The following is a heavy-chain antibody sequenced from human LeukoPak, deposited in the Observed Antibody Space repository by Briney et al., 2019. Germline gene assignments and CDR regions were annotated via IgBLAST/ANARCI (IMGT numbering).Heavy chain of an antibody. CDR1: GFTFSNYG. CDR3: ARRYYDYYIDV. V-gene: IGHV3-33*01. Sequence: GGSLRLSCVASGFTFSNYGMHWVRQAPGKGLEWVAVIWFDGTNEDYVDSVKGRFTISRDNSANTLYPQMNSLRAEDTAVYYCARRYYDYYIDVWGKGTTVTVSS. CDR2: IWFDGTNE. J-gene: IGHJ6*03.